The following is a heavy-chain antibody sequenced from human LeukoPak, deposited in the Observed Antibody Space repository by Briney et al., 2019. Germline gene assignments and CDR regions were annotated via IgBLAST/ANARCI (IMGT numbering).Heavy chain of an antibody. CDR2: ISSSSSYI. Sequence: GGSLRLSCAASGFTFSSYSMNWVRQAPGKGLEWVSSISSSSSYIYYADSVKGRFTISRDNAKNSLYLQMNSLRAEDTAVYYCAKGSDTFGELNYWGQGTLVTVSS. V-gene: IGHV3-21*04. CDR1: GFTFSSYS. CDR3: AKGSDTFGELNY. D-gene: IGHD3-10*01. J-gene: IGHJ4*02.